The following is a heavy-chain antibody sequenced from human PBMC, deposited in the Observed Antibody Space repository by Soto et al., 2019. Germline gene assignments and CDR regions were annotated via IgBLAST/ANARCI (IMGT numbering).Heavy chain of an antibody. J-gene: IGHJ4*02. CDR3: ARAHSGPD. CDR1: GFTFSNYW. Sequence: EVQLVESGGGLVQPGGSLTLACAASGFTFSNYWMYWVRQAPGKGLVWVSRINSDGTRASYRDSAKGRFTISRDNAKSTLYLQMNSLRVDDTAVYYCARAHSGPDWGQGTLVTVSS. CDR2: INSDGTRA. D-gene: IGHD2-15*01. V-gene: IGHV3-74*01.